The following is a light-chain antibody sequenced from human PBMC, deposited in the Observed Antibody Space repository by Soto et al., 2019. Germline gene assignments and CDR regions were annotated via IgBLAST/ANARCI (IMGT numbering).Light chain of an antibody. CDR2: AAS. Sequence: AIRMTQSPSSFSASTGDRVTITCRASQGISSYLAWYQQKPGKAPKLLIYAASTLQSGVPSRFSGSGSGTDFTLIISRLQSEDFATYYCQQYYSFPQSFGQGTKLEIK. J-gene: IGKJ2*01. CDR1: QGISSY. CDR3: QQYYSFPQS. V-gene: IGKV1-8*01.